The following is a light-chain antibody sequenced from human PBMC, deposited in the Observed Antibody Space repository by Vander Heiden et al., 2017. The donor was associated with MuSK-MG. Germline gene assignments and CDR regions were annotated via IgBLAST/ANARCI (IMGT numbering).Light chain of an antibody. CDR2: GAS. V-gene: IGKV3-20*01. CDR3: QQYGRSPGT. CDR1: QSVSSNY. Sequence: DIVLTQSPGTLSLSPGESATLSCRASQSVSSNYVAWYQQKLGQAPRLLIYGASTRATDIPDRFRGGGSGTDFTLTISRLEPEDFAVYYCQQYGRSPGTFGQGTRVDIK. J-gene: IGKJ1*01.